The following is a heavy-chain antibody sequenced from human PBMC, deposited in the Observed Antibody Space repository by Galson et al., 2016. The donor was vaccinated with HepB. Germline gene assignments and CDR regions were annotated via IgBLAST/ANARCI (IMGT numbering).Heavy chain of an antibody. Sequence: LSLTCTVSGGSISSGDYYWSWIRQHPGEGLEWIGYIFYNGNIYYNPSLKCRVTISVDTSKNQFSLKLTSVTAADTAVYYCARTGQTWLLFDYWGQGALVTVSS. CDR1: GGSISSGDYY. CDR3: ARTGQTWLLFDY. D-gene: IGHD3-22*01. J-gene: IGHJ4*02. CDR2: IFYNGNI. V-gene: IGHV4-31*03.